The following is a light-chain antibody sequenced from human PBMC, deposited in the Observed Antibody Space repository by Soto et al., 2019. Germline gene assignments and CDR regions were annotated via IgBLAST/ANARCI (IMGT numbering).Light chain of an antibody. V-gene: IGLV2-8*01. CDR2: EVT. J-gene: IGLJ1*01. CDR3: SSYAGSSTLYS. Sequence: QSVLTQPPSASGSLGQSVTISCTGTASDVAVYNYVSWYQQHPGKAPKLMIYEVTKRPSGVPDRFSGSKSGNTASLTVSGLQGEDEADYYCSSYAGSSTLYSFGTGTKSPS. CDR1: ASDVAVYNY.